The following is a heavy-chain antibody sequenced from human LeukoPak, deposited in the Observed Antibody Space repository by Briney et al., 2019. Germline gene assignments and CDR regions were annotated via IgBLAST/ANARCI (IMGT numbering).Heavy chain of an antibody. CDR3: ARDGVTGPSVCDP. Sequence: GGSLRLSCAASGFTFSSYWMSWVRQAPGKGLEWVANIKQDGSEKYYVDSVKGRFTISGDNAKNSLYLQMNSLRAEDTAVYYCARDGVTGPSVCDPWGQGTLVTVSS. V-gene: IGHV3-7*01. CDR2: IKQDGSEK. CDR1: GFTFSSYW. D-gene: IGHD1-20*01. J-gene: IGHJ5*02.